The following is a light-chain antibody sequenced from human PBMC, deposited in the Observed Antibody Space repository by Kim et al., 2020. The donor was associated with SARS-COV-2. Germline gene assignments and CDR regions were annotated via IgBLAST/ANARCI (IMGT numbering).Light chain of an antibody. V-gene: IGLV2-14*03. Sequence: SITTSYTRTNSDVGGYNFVSWYQQHPGNAPKLMIYDVSNRPSGVSNRFSGSKSDNTASLTISGLQAEDEADYYCSSYTSSSTLAVFGGGTQLTVL. J-gene: IGLJ2*01. CDR1: NSDVGGYNF. CDR2: DVS. CDR3: SSYTSSSTLAV.